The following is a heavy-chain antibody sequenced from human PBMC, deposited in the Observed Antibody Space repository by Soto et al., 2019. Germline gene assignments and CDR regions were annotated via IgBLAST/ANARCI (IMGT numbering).Heavy chain of an antibody. CDR2: ISSSSSTI. D-gene: IGHD2-2*01. CDR3: AGIRDQLGTGYYYYMDV. CDR1: GFTFSSYS. V-gene: IGHV3-48*01. Sequence: EVQLVESGGGLVQPGGSLRLSCAASGFTFSSYSMNWVRQAPGKGLEWVSYISSSSSTIYYADSVKGRFTISRDNAKNSLYLQMNSLRAEDTAVYYCAGIRDQLGTGYYYYMDVWGKGTTVTVSS. J-gene: IGHJ6*03.